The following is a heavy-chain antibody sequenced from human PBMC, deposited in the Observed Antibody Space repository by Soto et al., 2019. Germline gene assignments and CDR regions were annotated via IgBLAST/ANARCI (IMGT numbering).Heavy chain of an antibody. D-gene: IGHD2-2*01. CDR2: IYASGST. J-gene: IGHJ4*02. V-gene: IGHV4-4*07. Sequence: QVQLQESGPGLVKPSETLSLTCTVSGGSISPYYWSWIRQPAGQGLEGIGRIYASGSTNYNSSLKGRVTMSVTTSKNQFSLKLSSVTAADTAVYYCARGGVVIIPTATAFDYWGQGTLVTVSS. CDR3: ARGGVVIIPTATAFDY. CDR1: GGSISPYY.